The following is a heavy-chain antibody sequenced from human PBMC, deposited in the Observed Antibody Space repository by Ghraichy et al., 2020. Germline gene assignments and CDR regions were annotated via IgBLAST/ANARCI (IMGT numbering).Heavy chain of an antibody. J-gene: IGHJ3*02. V-gene: IGHV3-23*01. Sequence: GGSLRLSCTASGFTFSNFAMTWVRQAPGKGLEWVATINGAGYNDYYTDSVKGRFTISRDNAMTTLHLQMNRLRAEDTAMYYCAKAHGRTLVLNWVAAFDMWGQATMVTVSS. CDR2: INGAGYND. CDR1: GFTFSNFA. D-gene: IGHD4/OR15-4a*01. CDR3: AKAHGRTLVLNWVAAFDM.